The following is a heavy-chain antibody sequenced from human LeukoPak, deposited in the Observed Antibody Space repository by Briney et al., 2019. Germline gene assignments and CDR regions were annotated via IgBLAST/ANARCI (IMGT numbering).Heavy chain of an antibody. Sequence: GGSLRLSCAASGFTFTNYAMTWVRQAPGKGLEWVSSISDTYATTYYTDSVKGRCTISRDNSKNTVSLQLNNLRAEDTAVYFCVRHDSFIPFWGQGTLVTVSS. CDR2: ISDTYATT. V-gene: IGHV3-23*01. CDR1: GFTFTNYA. J-gene: IGHJ4*02. CDR3: VRHDSFIPF. D-gene: IGHD2-21*01.